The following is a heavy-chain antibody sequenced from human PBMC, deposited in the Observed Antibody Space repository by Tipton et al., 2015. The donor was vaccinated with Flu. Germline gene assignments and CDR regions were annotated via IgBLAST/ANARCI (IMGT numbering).Heavy chain of an antibody. D-gene: IGHD3-16*02. CDR3: AKSQNRPSRYYRVDV. CDR2: MNPDGGNA. V-gene: IGHV1-8*01. CDR1: RYTLTNYD. Sequence: QVQLVQSGAEVKKSGASVKVSCKASRYTLTNYDIIWVRQATGQGLEYMGWMNPDGGNAGYAQKFLGRITMTRDTSINTAYMELSSLISEDTAGCYCAKSQNRPSRYYRVDVWGQGTTVTVSS. J-gene: IGHJ6*02.